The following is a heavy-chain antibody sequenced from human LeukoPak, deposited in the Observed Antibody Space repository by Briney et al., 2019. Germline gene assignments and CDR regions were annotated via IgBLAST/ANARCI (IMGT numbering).Heavy chain of an antibody. CDR1: GYTFTSYA. CDR2: IIPIFGTA. V-gene: IGHV1-69*05. Sequence: SVKVSCKASGYTFTSYAISWVRQAPGQGLEWMGGIIPIFGTANYAQKFQGRVTITTDESTSTAYMELSSLRSEDTAVYYCRYYDSSGYYYPRYFDYWGQGTLVTVSS. J-gene: IGHJ4*02. D-gene: IGHD3-22*01. CDR3: RYYDSSGYYYPRYFDY.